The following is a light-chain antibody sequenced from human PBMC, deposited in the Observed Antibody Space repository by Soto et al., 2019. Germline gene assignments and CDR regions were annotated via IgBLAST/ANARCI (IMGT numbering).Light chain of an antibody. J-gene: IGLJ1*01. CDR1: SSDVGGYNY. CDR2: EVS. V-gene: IGLV2-14*01. Sequence: QSALTQPASVSGSPGQSITISCTGTSSDVGGYNYVSWFQQHPGKAPKLMIYEVSNRPSGVSNRFSGSRSGNTASLTISGLQYEDEAEYYCNSYTNNNTFVFGTGTKLTVL. CDR3: NSYTNNNTFV.